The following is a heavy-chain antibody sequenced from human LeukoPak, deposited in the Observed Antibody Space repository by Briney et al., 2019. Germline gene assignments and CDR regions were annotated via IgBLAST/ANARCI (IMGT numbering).Heavy chain of an antibody. V-gene: IGHV4-34*01. D-gene: IGHD1-1*01. CDR3: ARQNVGHYFHY. Sequence: SETLSLTCAVYGGSFSGYYWSWIRQPPGKGLEWIGNIYYSGSTYYNPSLKSRVTISVDTSKNQLSLKLSSVTAADTAVYYCARQNVGHYFHYWGQGTLVTVSS. CDR1: GGSFSGYY. CDR2: IYYSGST. J-gene: IGHJ4*02.